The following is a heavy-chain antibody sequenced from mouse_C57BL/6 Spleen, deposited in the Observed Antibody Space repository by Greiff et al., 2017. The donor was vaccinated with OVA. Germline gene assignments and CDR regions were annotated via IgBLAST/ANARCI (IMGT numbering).Heavy chain of an antibody. Sequence: EVQLVESGPGLVKPSQSLSLTCSVTGYSITSGYYWNWIRQFPGNKLEWMGYISYDGSNNYNPSLKNRISITRDTSKNQFFLKLNSVTTEDTATYYCARFTTVVATRYFDYWGQGTTLTVSS. CDR1: GYSITSGYY. J-gene: IGHJ2*01. CDR2: ISYDGSN. V-gene: IGHV3-6*01. D-gene: IGHD1-1*01. CDR3: ARFTTVVATRYFDY.